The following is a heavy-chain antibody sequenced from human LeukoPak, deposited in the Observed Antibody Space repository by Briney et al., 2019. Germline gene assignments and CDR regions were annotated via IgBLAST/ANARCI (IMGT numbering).Heavy chain of an antibody. CDR1: SGSISTTTYY. V-gene: IGHV4-39*01. CDR2: THYSGSI. D-gene: IGHD2-2*01. Sequence: SETLSLTCTVSSGSISTTTYYWGWIRQPPGKGLEWIGTTHYSGSIYYNPSLKSRVTLSVDTSKNQLSLRLTSVTATDTAVYFCARRRGPSLTNTFDLWGQGTMVTVTS. J-gene: IGHJ3*01. CDR3: ARRRGPSLTNTFDL.